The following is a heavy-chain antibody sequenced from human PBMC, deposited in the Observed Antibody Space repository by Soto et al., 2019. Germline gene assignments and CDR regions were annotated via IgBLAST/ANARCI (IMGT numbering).Heavy chain of an antibody. V-gene: IGHV1-69*13. CDR1: VYTFTSYG. CDR3: ARVGGWDPGFDP. D-gene: IGHD1-26*01. CDR2: IIAIFGTT. Sequence: GASVKVSCKASVYTFTSYGISWVRLAPGQGLEWMEGIIAIFGTTNYAQKFQGRVTISADESTSTAYMELSSLRSEDTFVYYCARVGGWDPGFDPWGQGTLVSVSS. J-gene: IGHJ5*02.